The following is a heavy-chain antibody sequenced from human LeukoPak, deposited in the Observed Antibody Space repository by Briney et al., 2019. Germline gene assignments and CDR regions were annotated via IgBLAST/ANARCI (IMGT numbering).Heavy chain of an antibody. D-gene: IGHD6-13*01. V-gene: IGHV1-46*01. CDR2: INPSGGST. J-gene: IGHJ6*02. Sequence: ASVTVSCRASGYTFIIYYMHWVRPAPGQGLEWMGIINPSGGSTSYAQKFQGRVTMTRDTSTSTVYMELSSLRSEDTAVYYCARGGTAAGTYYYYGMDVWGQGTTVTVSS. CDR3: ARGGTAAGTYYYYGMDV. CDR1: GYTFIIYY.